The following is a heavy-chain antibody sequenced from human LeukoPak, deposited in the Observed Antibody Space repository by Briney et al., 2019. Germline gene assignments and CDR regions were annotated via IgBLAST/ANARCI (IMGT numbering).Heavy chain of an antibody. CDR3: ATYRQVLLPFES. V-gene: IGHV3-23*01. J-gene: IGHJ4*02. CDR1: GFTFSTFA. Sequence: GGSLRLSCAASGFTFSTFAMIWVRQPPGKGLEWVSSIFPSGGEIHYADSVRGRFTISIDNSKSTLSLQMNSLRAEDTAIYYCATYRQVLLPFESWGQGTLVTVSS. D-gene: IGHD2-8*02. CDR2: IFPSGGEI.